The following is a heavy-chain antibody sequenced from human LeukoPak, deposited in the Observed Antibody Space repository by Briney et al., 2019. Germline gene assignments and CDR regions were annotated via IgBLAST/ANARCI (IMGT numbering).Heavy chain of an antibody. J-gene: IGHJ4*02. CDR3: SRGDWNDGGIDY. D-gene: IGHD1-1*01. CDR1: GFTFSNAW. CDR2: IKSKTEGGTT. Sequence: GGSLRLSCAASGFTFSNAWMRCVRPPRGGARVCVGSIKSKTEGGTTHYAAPVKGRFIISRDDSKNTLYLQMTSLKTEDTAVYFCSRGDWNDGGIDYWGQGTLVNVSS. V-gene: IGHV3-15*01.